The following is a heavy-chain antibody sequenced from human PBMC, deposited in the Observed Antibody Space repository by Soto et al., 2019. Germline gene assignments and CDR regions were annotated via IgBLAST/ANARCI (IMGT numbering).Heavy chain of an antibody. V-gene: IGHV1-46*01. CDR3: ARSTRGAVAAIDY. D-gene: IGHD6-19*01. CDR1: GYTFTSYY. J-gene: IGHJ4*02. CDR2: INPSGGST. Sequence: QVQLVQSGAEVKKPGASVKVSCKASGYTFTSYYMHWVRQAPGQGLEWMGIINPSGGSTSYAQKCQGRVTMNRETSTSTFYMELSSLRSEDTAVYYCARSTRGAVAAIDYWGQGTLVTVSS.